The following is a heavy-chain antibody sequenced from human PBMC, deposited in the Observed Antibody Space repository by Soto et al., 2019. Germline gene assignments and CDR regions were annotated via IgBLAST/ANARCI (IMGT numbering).Heavy chain of an antibody. CDR2: MNPNSGNT. V-gene: IGHV1-8*01. CDR1: GYTFTSYD. CDR3: ARGDEGHYDFWRFDP. J-gene: IGHJ5*02. Sequence: QVQLVQSGAEVKKPGASVKVSCKASGYTFTSYDINWVRQATGQGLEWMGWMNPNSGNTGYVQKFQGRVTMXXNXSIXTAYLERSSLRSEDTAVYYCARGDEGHYDFWRFDPWGQGTLVTVSS. D-gene: IGHD3-3*01.